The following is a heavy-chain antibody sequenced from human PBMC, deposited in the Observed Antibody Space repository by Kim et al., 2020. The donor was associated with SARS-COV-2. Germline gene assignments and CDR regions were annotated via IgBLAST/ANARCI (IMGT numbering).Heavy chain of an antibody. CDR2: ICGSGSTK. CDR3: AKVIGFFWFGEGLRTMD. D-gene: IGHD3-10*01. J-gene: IGHJ6*03. Sequence: GGSLRLSCAASGFTFNDYYMSWIRQAPGKGLEWVAVICGSGSTKYYADSVKGRFTVSRDNAKNPLYLQMNSLRPEDTAVYFCAKVIGFFWFGEGLRTMD. V-gene: IGHV3-11*04. CDR1: GFTFNDYY.